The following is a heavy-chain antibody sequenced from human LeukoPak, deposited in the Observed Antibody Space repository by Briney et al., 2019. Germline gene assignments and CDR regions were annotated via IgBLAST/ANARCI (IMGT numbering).Heavy chain of an antibody. D-gene: IGHD1-26*01. CDR3: ARDVSSTPNWEFDY. Sequence: GASVKVSFKTSGYTFAYYFIHWVRQAPGQGLEWMGRINANSGGTEYEQKFQGRVTMTRDTSISTAYVEVNWLISDDTAIYYCARDVSSTPNWEFDYWGQGTLVTVSS. CDR1: GYTFAYYF. CDR2: INANSGGT. J-gene: IGHJ4*02. V-gene: IGHV1-2*06.